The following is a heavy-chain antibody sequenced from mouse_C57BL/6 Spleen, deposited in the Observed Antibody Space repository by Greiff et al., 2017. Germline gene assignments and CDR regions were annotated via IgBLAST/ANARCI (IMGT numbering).Heavy chain of an antibody. CDR2: IYPGDGDT. J-gene: IGHJ2*01. V-gene: IGHV1-82*01. CDR3: ARGATTVPYYFDY. D-gene: IGHD1-1*01. Sequence: VQVVESGPELVKPGASVKISCKASGYAFSSSWMNWVKQRPGKGLEWIGRIYPGDGDTNYNGKFKGKATLTADKSSSTAYMQLSSLTSEDSAVYFCARGATTVPYYFDYWGQGTTLTVSS. CDR1: GYAFSSSW.